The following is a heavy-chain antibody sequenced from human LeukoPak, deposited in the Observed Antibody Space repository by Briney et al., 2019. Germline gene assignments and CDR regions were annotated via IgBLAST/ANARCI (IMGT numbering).Heavy chain of an antibody. V-gene: IGHV3-11*01. Sequence: KPGGSLRLSCAASGFTFSDYYMSWIRQAPGKGLEWVSYISSSGSTTYYADSVKGRFTISRDNSKNTLYLQMNSLRAEDTAVCYCANSPTSRSGRDYDYVWGSYRSPYYLNYYFDYWGQGTLVTVSS. CDR1: GFTFSDYY. J-gene: IGHJ4*02. CDR3: ANSPTSRSGRDYDYVWGSYRSPYYLNYYFDY. CDR2: ISSSGSTT. D-gene: IGHD3-16*02.